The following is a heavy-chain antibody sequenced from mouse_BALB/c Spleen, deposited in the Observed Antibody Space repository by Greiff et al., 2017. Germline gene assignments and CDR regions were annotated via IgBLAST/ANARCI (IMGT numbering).Heavy chain of an antibody. CDR1: GFTFSSYG. Sequence: EVQLVESGGDLVKPGGSLKLSCAASGFTFSSYGMSWVRQTPDKRLEWVATISSGSSTIYYADTVKGRFTISRDNPKNTLFLQMTSLRSEDTAMYYCANPGMDYWGQGTSVTVSS. CDR2: ISSGSSTI. J-gene: IGHJ4*01. CDR3: ANPGMDY. V-gene: IGHV5-17*02.